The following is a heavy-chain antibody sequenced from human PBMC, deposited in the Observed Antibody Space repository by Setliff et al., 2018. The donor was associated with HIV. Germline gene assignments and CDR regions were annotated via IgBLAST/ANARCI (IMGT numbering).Heavy chain of an antibody. D-gene: IGHD2-2*01. Sequence: SETLSLTCTVSGDSISSGSYFWIWIRQPAGKGLEWIGHISTTGSTNYNPSLKSRVTMSVDTSKNHVSLKLSSVTAADTAVYYCARHNCGTTACYGVVVWGQGTMVTVSS. CDR2: ISTTGST. J-gene: IGHJ3*01. CDR1: GDSISSGSYF. CDR3: ARHNCGTTACYGVVV. V-gene: IGHV4-61*09.